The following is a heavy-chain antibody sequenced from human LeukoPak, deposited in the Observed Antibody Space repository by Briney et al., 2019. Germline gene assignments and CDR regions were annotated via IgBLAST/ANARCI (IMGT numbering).Heavy chain of an antibody. CDR1: GFTFSSYA. CDR3: ARDKLTTLSLPMGGPIKYYYYGMDV. V-gene: IGHV3-30-3*01. J-gene: IGHJ6*02. D-gene: IGHD4-11*01. CDR2: ISYDGSNK. Sequence: PGGSLRLSCAASGFTFSSYAMHWVRQAPGKGLEWVAVISYDGSNKYYADSVKGRFIISRDNSKNTLYLQMNSLRAEDTAVYYCARDKLTTLSLPMGGPIKYYYYGMDVWGQGTTVTVSS.